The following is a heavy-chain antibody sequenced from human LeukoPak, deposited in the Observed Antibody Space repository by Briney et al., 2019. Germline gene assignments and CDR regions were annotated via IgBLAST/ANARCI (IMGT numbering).Heavy chain of an antibody. CDR3: AGVDAAMPDAFDI. CDR1: GFTFSSRDW. Sequence: GGSLRLSCVASGFTFSSRDWMTWVRQAPGKGLEWVANIKQDGSEKNYVDSVKGRFTISRDNSKNTLYLQMNSLRADDTAVYYCAGVDAAMPDAFDIWGQGTTVTVSS. J-gene: IGHJ3*02. V-gene: IGHV3-7*04. D-gene: IGHD5-18*01. CDR2: IKQDGSEK.